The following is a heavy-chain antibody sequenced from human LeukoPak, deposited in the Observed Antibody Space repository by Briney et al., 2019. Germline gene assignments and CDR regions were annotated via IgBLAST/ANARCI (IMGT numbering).Heavy chain of an antibody. J-gene: IGHJ4*02. D-gene: IGHD3-3*01. Sequence: PSETLSLTCTVSGGSISSYYWSWIRQPPGKGLEWIGYIYSSGGTNYNPSLKSRVTISVDTSKNQFYLKLSSVTPADTAVYYCARVPIFGVPNGPDYWGQGTLVTVSS. V-gene: IGHV4-59*01. CDR1: GGSISSYY. CDR3: ARVPIFGVPNGPDY. CDR2: IYSSGGT.